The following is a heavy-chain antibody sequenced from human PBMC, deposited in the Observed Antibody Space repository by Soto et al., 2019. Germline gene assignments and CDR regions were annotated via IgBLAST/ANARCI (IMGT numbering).Heavy chain of an antibody. CDR2: IFPGDSDT. CDR3: ARRVAAHPYFDF. D-gene: IGHD6-6*01. V-gene: IGHV5-51*01. Sequence: GESLKISCKGSGYIFANEWIAWVRQMPGKGLEWMGIIFPGDSDTRYSPSFQGQVTISADKSINTAYLQWSSLKASDTAVYYCARRVAAHPYFDFWGQGALVTVSS. CDR1: GYIFANEW. J-gene: IGHJ4*02.